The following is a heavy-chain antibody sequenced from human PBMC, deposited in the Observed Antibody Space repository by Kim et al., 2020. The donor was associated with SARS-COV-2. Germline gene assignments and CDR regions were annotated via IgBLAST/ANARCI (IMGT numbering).Heavy chain of an antibody. J-gene: IGHJ4*02. V-gene: IGHV4-39*07. CDR3: ARDQVDEGSSWRERIDY. D-gene: IGHD6-13*01. Sequence: LKSRVTISVDTSKNQFSLKLSSVTAADTAVYYCARDQVDEGSSWRERIDYWGQGTLVTVSS.